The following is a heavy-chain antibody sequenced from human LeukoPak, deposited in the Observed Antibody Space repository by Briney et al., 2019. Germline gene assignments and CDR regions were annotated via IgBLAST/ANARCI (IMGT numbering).Heavy chain of an antibody. CDR3: ARRATVTGLDY. J-gene: IGHJ4*02. CDR2: IYYSGST. D-gene: IGHD4-11*01. V-gene: IGHV4-59*01. CDR1: GGSISSYY. Sequence: SETLSLTCTVSGGSISSYYWSWIRQPPGKGLEWIGYIYYSGSTNYNPSLKSRVTISVDTSKNQFSLKLSSVTAADTAVYYCARRATVTGLDYWGQGNLVTVSS.